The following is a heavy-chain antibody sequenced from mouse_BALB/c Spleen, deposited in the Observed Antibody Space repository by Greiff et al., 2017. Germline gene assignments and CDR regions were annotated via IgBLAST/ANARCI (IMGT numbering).Heavy chain of an antibody. CDR3: ARAITTFYAMDY. Sequence: VQLKQSGAELVKPGASVKLSCTASGFNIKDTYMPWVKQRPEQGLEWIGRIDPANGNTKYDPKFQGKATITADTSSNTAYLQLSSLTSEDTAVYYCARAITTFYAMDYWGQGTSVTVSS. CDR2: IDPANGNT. D-gene: IGHD1-2*01. V-gene: IGHV14-3*02. CDR1: GFNIKDTY. J-gene: IGHJ4*01.